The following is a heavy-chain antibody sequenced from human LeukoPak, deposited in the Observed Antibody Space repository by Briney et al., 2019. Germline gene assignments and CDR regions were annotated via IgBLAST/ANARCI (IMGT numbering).Heavy chain of an antibody. CDR1: GGSISSGGYY. CDR3: ARDGRDYYGSGSSILSITKNAFDI. J-gene: IGHJ3*02. V-gene: IGHV4-31*03. D-gene: IGHD3-10*01. CDR2: IYCSGST. Sequence: PSQTLSLTCTVSGGSISSGGYYWSWIRQHPGKGLEWIGYIYCSGSTYYNPSLKSRVTISVDTSKNQFSLKLSSVTAADTAVYYCARDGRDYYGSGSSILSITKNAFDIWGQGTMVTVSS.